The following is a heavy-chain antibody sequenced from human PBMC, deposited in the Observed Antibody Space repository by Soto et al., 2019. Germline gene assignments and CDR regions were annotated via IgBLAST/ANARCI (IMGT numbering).Heavy chain of an antibody. J-gene: IGHJ4*02. CDR1: GGSFSGYY. Sequence: LSLTCAVYGGSFSGYYWSWIRQPPGKGLEWIGEINHSGSTNYNPSLKSRVTISVDTSKNQFSLKLSSVTAADTAVYYCARRFGYYYDSSGLLRFDYWGQGTLVTVSS. D-gene: IGHD3-22*01. V-gene: IGHV4-34*01. CDR3: ARRFGYYYDSSGLLRFDY. CDR2: INHSGST.